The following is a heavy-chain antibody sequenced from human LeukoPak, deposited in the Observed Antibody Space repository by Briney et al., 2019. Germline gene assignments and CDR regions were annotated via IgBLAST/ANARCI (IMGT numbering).Heavy chain of an antibody. CDR1: GFTFSTYN. CDR3: ARLFDYGDYRAEPY. D-gene: IGHD4-17*01. J-gene: IGHJ4*02. CDR2: ISTGSNYI. Sequence: GGSLRLSCAASGFTFSTYNMNWVRQAPGKGLEWVSSISTGSNYIYYADSVKGRFTISRDNAKNSLYLQMNSLLAEDTAVYYCARLFDYGDYRAEPYWGQGTLVTVSS. V-gene: IGHV3-21*01.